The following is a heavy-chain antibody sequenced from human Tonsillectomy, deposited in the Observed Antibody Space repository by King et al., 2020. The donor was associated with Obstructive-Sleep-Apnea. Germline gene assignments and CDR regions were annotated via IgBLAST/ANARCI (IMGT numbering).Heavy chain of an antibody. D-gene: IGHD3-16*01. CDR3: ARDHLVGTRNRYSYYGLDV. CDR1: GGSMSSYY. J-gene: IGHJ6*02. CDR2: VHYSGTT. V-gene: IGHV4-59*01. Sequence: LQLQESGPGLVKPSETLSLNCTVSGGSMSSYYWSWIRQPPGKGLEWIGYVHYSGTTKYNPSLKTRVTISIDTSKNQLSLQVTSVTAADTAVYYCARDHLVGTRNRYSYYGLDVWGQGTTVTVSS.